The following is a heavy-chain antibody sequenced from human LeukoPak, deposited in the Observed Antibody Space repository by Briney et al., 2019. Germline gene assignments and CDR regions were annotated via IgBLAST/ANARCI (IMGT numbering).Heavy chain of an antibody. CDR3: ARDLYDFWSGYSNDNWFDP. J-gene: IGHJ5*02. CDR2: FDPEDGQT. V-gene: IGHV1-24*01. CDR1: GYTLTELS. Sequence: ASVKVSCKVYGYTLTELSMHWVRQAPGKGLEWMGGFDPEDGQTIYAQKFQGRVTMTGDTSTNTAYMELSSLRSEDTAVYYCARDLYDFWSGYSNDNWFDPWGQGTLVTVSS. D-gene: IGHD3-3*01.